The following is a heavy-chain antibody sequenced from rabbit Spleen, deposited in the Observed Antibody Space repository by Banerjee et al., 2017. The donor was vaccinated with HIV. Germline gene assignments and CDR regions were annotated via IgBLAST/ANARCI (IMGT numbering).Heavy chain of an antibody. CDR2: IYTGSSGST. J-gene: IGHJ6*01. Sequence: QQQLEESGGGLVKPGGTLTLTCKASGFSFSSGYICWVRQAPGKGLEWIGCIYTGSSGSTYYASWAKGRFTFSKTSSTTVTLQMTSLTAADTATYFCARDTGSSFSSYGMDLWGQGTLVTVS. V-gene: IGHV1S45*01. CDR1: GFSFSSGY. D-gene: IGHD8-1*01. CDR3: ARDTGSSFSSYGMDL.